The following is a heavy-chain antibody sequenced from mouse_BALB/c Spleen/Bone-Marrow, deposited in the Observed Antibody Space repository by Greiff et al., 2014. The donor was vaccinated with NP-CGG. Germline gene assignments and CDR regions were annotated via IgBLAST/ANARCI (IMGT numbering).Heavy chain of an antibody. V-gene: IGHV14-3*02. Sequence: DVQLQESGAELVKPGASVKLSCTGSGFNIKDTYMHWVKQRPEQGLEWIGRIDPANGNTKYDPKFQGKATITADTSSNTAYLQLSSLTPEDTAVYYCASYYRYSFDYWGQGTTLTVSS. D-gene: IGHD2-14*01. CDR1: GFNIKDTY. J-gene: IGHJ2*01. CDR3: ASYYRYSFDY. CDR2: IDPANGNT.